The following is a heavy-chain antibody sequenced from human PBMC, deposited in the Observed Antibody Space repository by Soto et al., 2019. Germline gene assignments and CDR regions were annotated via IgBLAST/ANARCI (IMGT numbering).Heavy chain of an antibody. D-gene: IGHD4-17*01. CDR3: VSQRTTVPTQAYFDY. CDR1: GGSVTNSSYY. CDR2: VYYRGRS. J-gene: IGHJ4*02. Sequence: TSETLSLTCTVSGGSVTNSSYYWGWIRQSPGKGLEWTGSVYYRGRSYSKSSVKSRVTISVDTSKNRFSLSLNSVTASDTAVYFCVSQRTTVPTQAYFDYWGPGALVTVSS. V-gene: IGHV4-39*01.